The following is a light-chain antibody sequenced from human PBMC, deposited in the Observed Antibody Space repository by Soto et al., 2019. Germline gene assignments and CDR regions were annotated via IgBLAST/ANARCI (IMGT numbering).Light chain of an antibody. CDR2: GAS. J-gene: IGKJ3*01. Sequence: EMVLTQSPGTLSLSPGERATLSCRASQSVSSSYLAWYQQKPGQAPRLLIYGASSRATGIPDRFSGSGSGTDFTLTIRRLEPEDFAGYYCQQYGSSPPFTFGPGTKVDI. V-gene: IGKV3-20*01. CDR3: QQYGSSPPFT. CDR1: QSVSSSY.